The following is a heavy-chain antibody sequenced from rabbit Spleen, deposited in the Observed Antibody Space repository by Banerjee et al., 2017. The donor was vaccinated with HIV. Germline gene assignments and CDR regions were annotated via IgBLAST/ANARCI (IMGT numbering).Heavy chain of an antibody. CDR1: GFSFSGSYW. CDR2: IGNGDGST. CDR3: ARDLVAVIGWNFNL. Sequence: QEQLEESGGDLVQPEGSLTLTCTASGFSFSGSYWICWVRQAPGKGLEWIACIGNGDGSTYYASWVNGRFTISKTSSTTVTLQMTSLTAADTATYFCARDLVAVIGWNFNLWGPGTLVTVS. V-gene: IGHV1S45*01. J-gene: IGHJ4*01. D-gene: IGHD1-1*01.